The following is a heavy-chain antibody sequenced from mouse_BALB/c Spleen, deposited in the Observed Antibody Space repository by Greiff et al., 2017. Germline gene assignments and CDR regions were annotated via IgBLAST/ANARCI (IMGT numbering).Heavy chain of an antibody. V-gene: IGHV14-4*02. J-gene: IGHJ2*01. CDR1: GFNIKDYY. Sequence: EVQLQQSGAELVRSGASVKLSCTASGFNIKDYYMHWVKQRPEQGLEWIGWIDPENGDTEYAPKFQGKATMTADTSSNTAYLQLSSLTSEDTAVYYCNAWGRYGYRYLDYWGQGTTLTVSS. CDR2: IDPENGDT. D-gene: IGHD2-14*01. CDR3: NAWGRYGYRYLDY.